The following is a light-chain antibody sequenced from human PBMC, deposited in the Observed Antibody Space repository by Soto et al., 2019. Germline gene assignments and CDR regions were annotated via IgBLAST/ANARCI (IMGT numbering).Light chain of an antibody. Sequence: QSALTQPASVSGSPGQSITISCIGTSSDIGGYYYVSWYQHHPGKAPKLLIYQVTNRPSGVSNRFSGSKSGNTASLTISGLQADDEADYYCTSYSSSDIFYVFGTGTKLTVL. CDR1: SSDIGGYYY. V-gene: IGLV2-14*01. CDR2: QVT. CDR3: TSYSSSDIFYV. J-gene: IGLJ1*01.